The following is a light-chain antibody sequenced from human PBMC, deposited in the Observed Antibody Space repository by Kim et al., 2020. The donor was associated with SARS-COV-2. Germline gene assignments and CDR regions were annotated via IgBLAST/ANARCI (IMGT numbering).Light chain of an antibody. Sequence: SPGDSATLSCRASQSVSSSDLAWYQQKPGQAPRLLIYGASSRATGIPDRFSGSGSGTDFTLTISRLEPEDFAVYYCQQYGSSPLTFGGGTKVDIK. J-gene: IGKJ4*01. CDR3: QQYGSSPLT. CDR2: GAS. V-gene: IGKV3-20*01. CDR1: QSVSSSD.